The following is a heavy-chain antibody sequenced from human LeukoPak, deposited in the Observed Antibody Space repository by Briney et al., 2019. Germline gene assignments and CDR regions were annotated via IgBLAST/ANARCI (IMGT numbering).Heavy chain of an antibody. CDR1: GGSISNDY. Sequence: SETLSLTCTVSGGSISNDYWSWIRQSPGKGLEWIGYIYDRGSPKYNPSLKSRVTIPVDTSKNQFSLKLSSVTAADTAVYYCASALGTIRFLEWLHFDYWGQGTLVTVSS. J-gene: IGHJ4*02. CDR2: IYDRGSP. D-gene: IGHD3-3*01. CDR3: ASALGTIRFLEWLHFDY. V-gene: IGHV4-59*01.